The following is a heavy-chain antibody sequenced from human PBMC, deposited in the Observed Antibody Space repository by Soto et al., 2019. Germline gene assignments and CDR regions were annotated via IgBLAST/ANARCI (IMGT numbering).Heavy chain of an antibody. CDR3: ARCPRSGGIWYYFDY. J-gene: IGHJ4*02. Sequence: GASVKVSCKASGGTFSSYAISWVRQAPGQGLEWMGGIIPIFGTANYAQKFQGRVTITADESTSTAYMELSSLRSEDTAVYYCARCPRSGGIWYYFDYWGKGTLVTVSS. CDR2: IIPIFGTA. CDR1: GGTFSSYA. D-gene: IGHD2-15*01. V-gene: IGHV1-69*13.